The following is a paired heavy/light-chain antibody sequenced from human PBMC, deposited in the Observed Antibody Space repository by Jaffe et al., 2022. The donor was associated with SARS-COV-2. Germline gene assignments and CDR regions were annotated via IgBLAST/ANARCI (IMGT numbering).Heavy chain of an antibody. CDR2: IDPSDSYS. CDR1: GYSFTSRW. Sequence: EVQLVQSGAEVKKPGESLRISCKASGYSFTSRWINWVRQMPGKGLEWMGRIDPSDSYSNYSPSFQGHVTISADKSITTAYLHWSSLKASDTAMYYCASQLINRGPLDIWGQGTMVTVSS. D-gene: IGHD3-10*01. V-gene: IGHV5-10-1*03. CDR3: ASQLINRGPLDI. J-gene: IGHJ3*02.
Light chain of an antibody. CDR1: KLRDEF. Sequence: SYELTQPPSVSVSPGQTATITCSGDKLRDEFASWFQQKPGQPPILVIYQDTKRPSGIPERFSGSNSGNTATLTISGTQTMDEADYYCQVWDSSTAVFGGGTKLTVL. J-gene: IGLJ2*01. CDR2: QDT. CDR3: QVWDSSTAV. V-gene: IGLV3-1*01.